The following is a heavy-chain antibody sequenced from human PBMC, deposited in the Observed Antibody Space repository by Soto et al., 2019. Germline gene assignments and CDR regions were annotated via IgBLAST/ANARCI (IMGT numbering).Heavy chain of an antibody. D-gene: IGHD4-4*01. CDR1: GFTFSSYE. Sequence: PVGSLRLSCAASGFTFSSYEMNWVRQAPGKGLEWVSYISSSGATIYYADSVKGRFTDSRDNAKNSLYLQMNSLRAEDTAVYYCARDVLGASNYNHWGQGTLVTVSS. CDR3: ARDVLGASNYNH. V-gene: IGHV3-48*03. J-gene: IGHJ5*02. CDR2: ISSSGATI.